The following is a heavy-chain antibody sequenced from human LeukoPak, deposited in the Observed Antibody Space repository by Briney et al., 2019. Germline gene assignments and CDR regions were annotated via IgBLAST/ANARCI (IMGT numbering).Heavy chain of an antibody. J-gene: IGHJ4*02. CDR3: ARGGVSSGWYGSYFDY. D-gene: IGHD6-19*01. Sequence: ASVKDSCEASGYTLTSYGISCVRQAPGQGVEWMGWISAYNGNTNYAQKLQGRVTMTTDTSTSTAYMELRSLRSDDTAVYYCARGGVSSGWYGSYFDYWGQGTLVTVSS. CDR2: ISAYNGNT. CDR1: GYTLTSYG. V-gene: IGHV1-18*01.